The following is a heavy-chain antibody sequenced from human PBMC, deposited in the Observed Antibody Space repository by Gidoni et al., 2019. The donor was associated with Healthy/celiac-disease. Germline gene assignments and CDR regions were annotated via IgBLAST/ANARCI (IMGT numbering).Heavy chain of an antibody. V-gene: IGHV4-34*01. J-gene: IGHJ5*02. Sequence: QVQLQQWGAGLLKPSETLSLTCAVYGGSFSGYYWSWIRQPPGKGLEWIGEINHSGSTNYNPSLKSRVTISVDTSKNQFSLKLSSVTAADTAVYYCARVLRVSTFDPWGQGTLVTVSS. CDR2: INHSGST. CDR1: GGSFSGYY. CDR3: ARVLRVSTFDP.